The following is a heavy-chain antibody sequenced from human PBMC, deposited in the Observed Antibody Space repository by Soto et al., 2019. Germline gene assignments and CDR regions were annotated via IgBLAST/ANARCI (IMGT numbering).Heavy chain of an antibody. CDR3: ARGLAGITMVRGVIHYGMDV. CDR2: IIPIFGTA. V-gene: IGHV1-69*13. CDR1: GGTFSSYA. Sequence: GASVKVSCKASGGTFSSYAISWVRQAPGQGLEWMGGIIPIFGTANYAQKFQGRVTITADESTSTAYMELSSLRSEDTAVYYCARGLAGITMVRGVIHYGMDVWGQGTTVTVSS. J-gene: IGHJ6*02. D-gene: IGHD3-10*01.